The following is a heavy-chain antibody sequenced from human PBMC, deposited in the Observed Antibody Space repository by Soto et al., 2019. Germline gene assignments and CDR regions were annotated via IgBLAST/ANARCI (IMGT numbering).Heavy chain of an antibody. D-gene: IGHD1-7*01. CDR3: ARRCQYQLLWNYFDP. CDR2: IYHSGAA. CDR1: GASISSGDYY. J-gene: IGHJ5*02. Sequence: SETLSLTCTVSGASISSGDYYWSWIRQHPGQGLEWIGYIYHSGAAYYNPSLKSRVTVSIDTSKNQFSLELNFVTAADTAVYYCARRCQYQLLWNYFDPWGPGTLVTVSS. V-gene: IGHV4-31*03.